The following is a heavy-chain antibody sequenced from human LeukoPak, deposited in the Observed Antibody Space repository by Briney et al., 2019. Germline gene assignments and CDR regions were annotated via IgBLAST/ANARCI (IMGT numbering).Heavy chain of an antibody. CDR2: VYSAGHT. D-gene: IGHD3-16*01. J-gene: IGHJ4*01. CDR1: DDSISTYY. V-gene: IGHV4-59*08. CDR3: AKHRFGKPHFDY. Sequence: SETLSLTCSVSDDSISTYYWSWLRQPQGKGPEWMGFVYSAGHTNYNPSLKSRVTMSLDTSKKQVSLELNSVTAADTAVYDCAKHRFGKPHFDYWGQGSLVTVAS.